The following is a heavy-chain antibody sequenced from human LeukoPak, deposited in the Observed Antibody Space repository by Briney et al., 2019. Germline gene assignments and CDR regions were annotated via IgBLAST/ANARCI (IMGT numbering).Heavy chain of an antibody. J-gene: IGHJ4*02. CDR3: ARGSPPRRNYDSRGYYSYYFDY. V-gene: IGHV1-18*01. Sequence: GASVKVSCEASGYSSTNYGISWVRQAPGQGLEWMGWISAYNGNTHYAQKLQGRVTMTTDTSTSTVYMALRSLRSDDTAVYYCARGSPPRRNYDSRGYYSYYFDYWGQGNLVTVSS. D-gene: IGHD3-22*01. CDR2: ISAYNGNT. CDR1: GYSSTNYG.